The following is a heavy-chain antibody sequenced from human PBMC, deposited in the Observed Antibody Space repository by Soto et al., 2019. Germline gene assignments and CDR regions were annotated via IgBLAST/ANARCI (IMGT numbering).Heavy chain of an antibody. J-gene: IGHJ6*02. Sequence: PSETLSLTCTVSAGSISSGDYYWTWIRQLPGKGLEWIGYIYHSGRIGYNPSLKSRVTISLDTSGIQFSLKLKSVTAADTAVYYCARGPEGYCSTTRCYDTFYGMDVWGHGTTVTVSS. D-gene: IGHD2-2*01. V-gene: IGHV4-31*03. CDR3: ARGPEGYCSTTRCYDTFYGMDV. CDR2: IYHSGRI. CDR1: AGSISSGDYY.